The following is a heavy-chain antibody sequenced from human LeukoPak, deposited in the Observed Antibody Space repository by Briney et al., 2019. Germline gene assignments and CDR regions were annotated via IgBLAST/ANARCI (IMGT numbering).Heavy chain of an antibody. CDR2: IRYDGSNK. CDR3: ARFRSIAARNDAFDI. CDR1: GFTFSSYG. Sequence: GGSMRLSCAASGFTFSSYGMHWVRQAPAKGLEWVAFIRYDGSNKYYADSVKGRFTISRDNSKNTLYLQMNSLRAEDTAVYYCARFRSIAARNDAFDIWGQGTMVTVSS. J-gene: IGHJ3*02. D-gene: IGHD6-6*01. V-gene: IGHV3-33*08.